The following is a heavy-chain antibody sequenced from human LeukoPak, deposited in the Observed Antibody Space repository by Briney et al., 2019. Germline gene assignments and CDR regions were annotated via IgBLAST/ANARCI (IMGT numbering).Heavy chain of an antibody. J-gene: IGHJ4*02. CDR3: ARDPYDILTGYYRAPDY. D-gene: IGHD3-9*01. CDR2: IYYSGST. CDR1: GGSISSYY. V-gene: IGHV4-59*12. Sequence: SETLSLTCTVSGGSISSYYWSWIRQPPGKGLEWIGYIYYSGSTNYNPSLKSRVTISVDTSKNQFSLKLSSVTAADTAVYYCARDPYDILTGYYRAPDYWGQGTLVTVSS.